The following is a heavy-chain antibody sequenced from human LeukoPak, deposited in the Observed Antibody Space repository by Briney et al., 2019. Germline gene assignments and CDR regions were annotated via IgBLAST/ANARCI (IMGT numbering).Heavy chain of an antibody. Sequence: PGGSLRLSCAASGSTFSSYSMNWVRQAPGKGLEWVSYISSSGSTIYYADSVKGRFTISRDNAKNTLYLQMDSLRAEDTAVYYCARELRGFDSWGQGTLVTVSS. D-gene: IGHD3-10*01. CDR1: GSTFSSYS. CDR3: ARELRGFDS. CDR2: ISSSGSTI. J-gene: IGHJ4*02. V-gene: IGHV3-48*04.